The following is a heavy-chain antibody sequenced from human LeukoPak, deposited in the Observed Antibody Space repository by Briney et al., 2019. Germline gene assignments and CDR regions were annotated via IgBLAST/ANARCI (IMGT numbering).Heavy chain of an antibody. CDR2: INSANNVK. V-gene: IGHV3-48*03. J-gene: IGHJ4*02. Sequence: GSLRLSCAASRFRLRSSEMNCVRQAPGEGPGCVAHINSANNVKYYTDSVRGRFTMSTENDKDLMYLQLNSMRGEDKAVYFCGKDNRKSWYYFNWWGEGTLVTVSS. D-gene: IGHD6-13*01. CDR3: GKDNRKSWYYFNW. CDR1: RFRLRSSE.